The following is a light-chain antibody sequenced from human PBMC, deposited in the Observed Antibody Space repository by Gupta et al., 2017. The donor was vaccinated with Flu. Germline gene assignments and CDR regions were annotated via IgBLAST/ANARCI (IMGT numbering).Light chain of an antibody. CDR2: STD. CDR1: TGAVTSGNY. V-gene: IGLV7-43*01. CDR3: LLYYSDQGV. J-gene: IGLJ1*01. Sequence: QAVVTQEPSLTVSPGGTVTLTCASSTGAVTSGNYPNWFQQKPGQAPRTRVYSTDRRHSWAPARFSGSLLGGKAALTLSGVQPEDEAEYYCLLYYSDQGVFGAGTKVTVL.